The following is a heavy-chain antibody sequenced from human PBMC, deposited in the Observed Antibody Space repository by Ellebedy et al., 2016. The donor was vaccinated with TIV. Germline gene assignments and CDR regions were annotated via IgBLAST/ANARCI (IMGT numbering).Heavy chain of an antibody. Sequence: AASVKVSCKASGYTFALYTMHLVRQAPGQRLEWLGWINTDTGNTEYSQNFQGRVTFTTDTAASTVYMSLSSLISEDTAVYYCAKDRGGTGDFDYWGQGTLVTVSS. J-gene: IGHJ4*02. V-gene: IGHV1-3*04. CDR1: GYTFALYT. CDR3: AKDRGGTGDFDY. CDR2: INTDTGNT. D-gene: IGHD3-16*01.